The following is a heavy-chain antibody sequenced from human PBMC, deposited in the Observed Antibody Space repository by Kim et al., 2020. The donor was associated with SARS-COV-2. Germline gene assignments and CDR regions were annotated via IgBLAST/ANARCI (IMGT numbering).Heavy chain of an antibody. D-gene: IGHD6-19*01. CDR3: AKGYSSGWLSAFDY. J-gene: IGHJ4*02. Sequence: ADSVKGRFTISRDNSKNTLYLQMNSLRAEDTAVYYCAKGYSSGWLSAFDYWGQGTLVTVSS. V-gene: IGHV3-33*06.